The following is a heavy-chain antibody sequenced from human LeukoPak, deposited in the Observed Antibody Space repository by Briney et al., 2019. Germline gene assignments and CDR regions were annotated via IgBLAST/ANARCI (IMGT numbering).Heavy chain of an antibody. D-gene: IGHD2-2*02. CDR3: AHYRGGYCSSTSCYTGIAGVGGPVEYFQH. CDR1: GFSLSTSGVG. V-gene: IGHV2-5*01. CDR2: IYWNDDK. J-gene: IGHJ1*01. Sequence: SGPTLVKPTQTLTLTCTFSGFSLSTSGVGVGWIRQPPGKALEWPALIYWNDDKRYSPSLKSRLTITKDTSKNQVVLTMTNMDPVDTATYYCAHYRGGYCSSTSCYTGIAGVGGPVEYFQHWGQGTLVTVSS.